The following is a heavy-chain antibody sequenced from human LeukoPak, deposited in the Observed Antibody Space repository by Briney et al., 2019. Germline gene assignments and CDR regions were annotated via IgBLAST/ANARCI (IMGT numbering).Heavy chain of an antibody. CDR2: INPNSGGT. CDR1: GYTFTDYS. Sequence: ASVRVSCKTFGYTFTDYSMHWVRQAPGQGLECVGCINPNSGGTNYAQKFQGRVTMTGNTSISTVYMELSRLRSDDTAVYYCATNEWDGHWGQSQFDYWGQGTLVTASS. D-gene: IGHD7-27*01. J-gene: IGHJ4*02. CDR3: ATNEWDGHWGQSQFDY. V-gene: IGHV1-2*02.